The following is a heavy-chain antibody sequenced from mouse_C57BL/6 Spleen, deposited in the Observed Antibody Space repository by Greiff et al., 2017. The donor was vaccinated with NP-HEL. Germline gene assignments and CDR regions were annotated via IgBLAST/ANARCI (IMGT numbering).Heavy chain of an antibody. V-gene: IGHV2-2*01. CDR3: ARNGITTVGGLAY. J-gene: IGHJ3*01. CDR2: IWSGGST. Sequence: VQVVESGPGLVQPSQSLSITCTVSGFSLTSYGVHWVRQSPGKGLEWLGVIWSGGSTDYNAAFISRLSISKDNSKSQVFFKMNSLQADDTAIYYCARNGITTVGGLAYWGQGTLVTVSA. D-gene: IGHD1-1*01. CDR1: GFSLTSYG.